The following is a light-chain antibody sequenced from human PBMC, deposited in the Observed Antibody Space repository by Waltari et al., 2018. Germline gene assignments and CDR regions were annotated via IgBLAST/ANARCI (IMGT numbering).Light chain of an antibody. V-gene: IGKV3-11*01. J-gene: IGKJ4*01. CDR1: QRVSNY. CDR3: QQRRSWPLT. CDR2: DTS. Sequence: IVLTHSPAILSLSPGERASLSCRASQRVSNYLAWYHRKHGQAPRLLIYDTSNRATGSPSRFSGSGCGTDFTLTISSLAPEDFAIYYCQQRRSWPLTFGGGTKLEIK.